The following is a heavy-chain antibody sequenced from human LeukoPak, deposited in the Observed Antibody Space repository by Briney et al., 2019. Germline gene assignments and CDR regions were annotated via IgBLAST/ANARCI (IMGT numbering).Heavy chain of an antibody. CDR3: AREDYGEGHPIDY. CDR2: IKQDGSEK. D-gene: IGHD4-17*01. Sequence: GGSLRLSCAASGFTFSSYWMSWVRQAPGKGLEWVANIKQDGSEKYYVDSVKGRFTISRDNSKNTLYLQMNSLRAEDTAVYYCAREDYGEGHPIDYWGQGTLVTVSS. V-gene: IGHV3-7*01. CDR1: GFTFSSYW. J-gene: IGHJ4*02.